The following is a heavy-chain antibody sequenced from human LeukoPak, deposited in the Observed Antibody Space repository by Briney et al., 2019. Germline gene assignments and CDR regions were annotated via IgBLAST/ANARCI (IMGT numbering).Heavy chain of an antibody. J-gene: IGHJ4*02. CDR2: INHSGST. V-gene: IGHV4-34*01. CDR3: ARRYGSVGAIDY. Sequence: PSETLSLTCAVYGGSFSGYYWSWIPQPPGKGLEWIGEINHSGSTNYNPSLKSRVTISVDTSKNQFSLKLSSVTAADTAVYYCARRYGSVGAIDYWGQGTLVTVSS. CDR1: GGSFSGYY. D-gene: IGHD1-26*01.